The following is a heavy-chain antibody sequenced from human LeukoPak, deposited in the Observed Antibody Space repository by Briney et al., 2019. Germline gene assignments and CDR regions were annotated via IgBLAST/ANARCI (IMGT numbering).Heavy chain of an antibody. V-gene: IGHV3-21*01. CDR3: ARTAGTGNYFDH. CDR1: GFTFSSYS. D-gene: IGHD6-19*01. Sequence: GGSLRLSCAASGFTFSSYSMNWVRQAPGKGLEWVSSISSSSSYIYYADSVKGRFTISRDNAKNSLYLQMNSLRAEDTAVYYCARTAGTGNYFDHWGQGTLVTVSS. CDR2: ISSSSSYI. J-gene: IGHJ4*02.